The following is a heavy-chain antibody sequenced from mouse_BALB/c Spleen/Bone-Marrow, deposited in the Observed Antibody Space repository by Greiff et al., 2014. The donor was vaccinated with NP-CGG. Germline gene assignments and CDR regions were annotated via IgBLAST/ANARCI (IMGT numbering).Heavy chain of an antibody. Sequence: EVKLVESGGGLVKLGGSLKLSCAASGFTFSSYYMSWVRQTPEKRLELVAAINSNGDNTYYPDTVKGRFTIPRDNAKNTLYLQMSSLKSEDTALYYCAGSYYGSTFDYWGQGTTLTVSS. CDR3: AGSYYGSTFDY. CDR1: GFTFSSYY. D-gene: IGHD1-1*01. V-gene: IGHV5-6-2*01. J-gene: IGHJ2*01. CDR2: INSNGDNT.